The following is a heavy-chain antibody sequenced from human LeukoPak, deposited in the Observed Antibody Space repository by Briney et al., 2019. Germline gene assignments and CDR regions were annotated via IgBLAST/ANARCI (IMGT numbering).Heavy chain of an antibody. J-gene: IGHJ3*02. D-gene: IGHD3-10*01. V-gene: IGHV1-8*03. Sequence: ASVKVSCKASGYTFTSYDINWVRQATGQGLEWMGWMNPNSGNTGYAQKFQGRVTITRNTSISTAYMELSSLRSEDTAVYYCARGLYYYGSGSYWSDAFDIWGQGTMVTVSS. CDR3: ARGLYYYGSGSYWSDAFDI. CDR1: GYTFTSYD. CDR2: MNPNSGNT.